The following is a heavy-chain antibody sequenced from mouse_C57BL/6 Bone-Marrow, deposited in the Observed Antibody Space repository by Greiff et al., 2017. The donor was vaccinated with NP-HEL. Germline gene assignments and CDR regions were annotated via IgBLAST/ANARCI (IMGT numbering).Heavy chain of an antibody. CDR3: ARSWAAWFAY. J-gene: IGHJ3*01. Sequence: QVQLQQPGAELVKPGASVKLSCKASGYTFTSYWMHWVKQRPGQGLEWIGMIHPNSGSTNYNEKFKSKATLTVDKSSSTAYMQLSSLTSDDSAVYYCARSWAAWFAYWGQGTLVTVSA. CDR2: IHPNSGST. CDR1: GYTFTSYW. D-gene: IGHD4-1*01. V-gene: IGHV1-64*01.